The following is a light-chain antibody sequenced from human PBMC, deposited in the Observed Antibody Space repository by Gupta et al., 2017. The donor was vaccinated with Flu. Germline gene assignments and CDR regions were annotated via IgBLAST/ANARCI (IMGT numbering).Light chain of an antibody. V-gene: IGLV1-40*01. CDR2: GNS. Sequence: ISCTGSSSNIGAGYDVHWYQQLPGTAPKLLIYGNSNRPSGVPDRFSGSKSGTSASLAITGLQAEDEADYYCQSYDSSLSGSGVFGGGTKLTV. CDR3: QSYDSSLSGSGV. J-gene: IGLJ3*02. CDR1: SSNIGAGYD.